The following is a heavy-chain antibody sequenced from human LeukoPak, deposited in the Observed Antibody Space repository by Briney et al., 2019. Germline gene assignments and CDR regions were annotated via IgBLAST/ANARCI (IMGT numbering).Heavy chain of an antibody. J-gene: IGHJ3*02. CDR2: FDPEDGAT. D-gene: IGHD1-26*01. Sequence: ASVNVSCKVSVYTLTELSMHWVRQAPGKGLEWMGGFDPEDGATLYAQKFQGRVTMTEDTSTATAYMELSSLRSEDTAVYYCATDKVGPDAFDIWGQGTMVTVSS. CDR3: ATDKVGPDAFDI. V-gene: IGHV1-24*01. CDR1: VYTLTELS.